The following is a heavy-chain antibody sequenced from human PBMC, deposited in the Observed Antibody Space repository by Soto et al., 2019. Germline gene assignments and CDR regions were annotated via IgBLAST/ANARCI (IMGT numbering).Heavy chain of an antibody. CDR2: ISGSGGST. Sequence: GALRLSCAASGFTFSSYAMSWVRQAPGKGLEWVSAISGSGGSTYYADSVKGRFTISRDNSKNTLYLQMNSLRAEDTAVYYCAKQEQYDSSGYYWGQGTLVTVSS. CDR1: GFTFSSYA. D-gene: IGHD3-22*01. CDR3: AKQEQYDSSGYY. J-gene: IGHJ4*02. V-gene: IGHV3-23*01.